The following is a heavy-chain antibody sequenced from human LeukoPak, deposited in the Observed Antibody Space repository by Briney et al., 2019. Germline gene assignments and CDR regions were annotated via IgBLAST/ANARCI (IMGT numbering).Heavy chain of an antibody. V-gene: IGHV4-4*09. CDR3: AGLGSYHDF. D-gene: IGHD1-26*01. CDR2: IPTSGAS. CDR1: VASISNYY. J-gene: IGHJ4*02. Sequence: PSETLALICTVSVASISNYYWSWIRQTPEKALEGMSHIPTSGASRYYPSLESQLTLSIDTSRNHLSLKLTPVAAADTALYFCAGLGSYHDFWGQGDLVTVSS.